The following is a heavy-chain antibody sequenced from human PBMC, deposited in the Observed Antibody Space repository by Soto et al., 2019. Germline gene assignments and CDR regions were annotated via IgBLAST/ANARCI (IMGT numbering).Heavy chain of an antibody. Sequence: PSETLSLTCTVSGGSISSSRYYWGWIRQPPGKGLEWIGNIYYSGSTYYNPSLKSRVTISVDTSKNQFSLKLSSVTAADTAVYYCARHHSTDYDFWSGHWWGQGTLVTVSS. V-gene: IGHV4-39*01. CDR3: ARHHSTDYDFWSGHW. CDR1: GGSISSSRYY. J-gene: IGHJ4*02. CDR2: IYYSGST. D-gene: IGHD3-3*01.